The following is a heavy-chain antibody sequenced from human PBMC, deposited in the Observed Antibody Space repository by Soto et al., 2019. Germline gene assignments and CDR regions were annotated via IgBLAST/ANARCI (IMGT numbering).Heavy chain of an antibody. CDR3: AVAGSYDEKAFGI. J-gene: IGHJ3*02. Sequence: ASVKVSCKASGYTFTGYYMHWVRQAPGQGLEWMGWINPNSGGTNYAQKFQGWVTMTRDTSISTAYMELSRLRSDDTAVYYCAVAGSYDEKAFGIWGQGTMVTVSS. V-gene: IGHV1-2*04. D-gene: IGHD3-10*01. CDR1: GYTFTGYY. CDR2: INPNSGGT.